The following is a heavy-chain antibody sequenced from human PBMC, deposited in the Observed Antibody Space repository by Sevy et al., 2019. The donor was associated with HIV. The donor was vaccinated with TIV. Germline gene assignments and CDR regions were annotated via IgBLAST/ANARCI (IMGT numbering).Heavy chain of an antibody. J-gene: IGHJ3*02. CDR2: INHSGST. V-gene: IGHV4-34*01. Sequence: SETQSLTCAVYGGSFSGYYWSWIRQPPGKGLEWIGEINHSGSTNYNPSLKSRVTISVDTSKNQFSLKLSSVTAADTAVYYCARHCSGTSCYQAFDIWGQGTMVTVSS. D-gene: IGHD2-2*01. CDR3: ARHCSGTSCYQAFDI. CDR1: GGSFSGYY.